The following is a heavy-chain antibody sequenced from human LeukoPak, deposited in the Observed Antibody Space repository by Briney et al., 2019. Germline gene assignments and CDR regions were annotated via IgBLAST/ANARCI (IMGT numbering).Heavy chain of an antibody. V-gene: IGHV1-24*01. J-gene: IGHJ6*02. D-gene: IGHD2-2*02. Sequence: ASVKVSCKVSGYTLTELSMHWVRQAPGKGLEWMGGFDPEDGETIYAQKFQGRVTMTEDTSTDTAYMELSSLRSEDTAVYYCATSGDIVVVPAAIDYYYGMDVWSQGTTVTVSS. CDR3: ATSGDIVVVPAAIDYYYGMDV. CDR2: FDPEDGET. CDR1: GYTLTELS.